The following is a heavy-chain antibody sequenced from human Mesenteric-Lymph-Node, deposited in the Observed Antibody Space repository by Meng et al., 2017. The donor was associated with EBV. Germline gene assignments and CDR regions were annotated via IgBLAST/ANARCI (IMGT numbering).Heavy chain of an antibody. J-gene: IGHJ4*02. Sequence: QLQIQESGPGLVKPSETLSLTCTVSGGSISDGSYYWGWYRQPPGKGLEWIGNVYYTGSSFYNPTLKSRVTISVDTSKNHFSLSLSSVTAADTAIYYCARDREDVTTVFDSWGQGTLVTASS. CDR3: ARDREDVTTVFDS. D-gene: IGHD4-17*01. CDR2: VYYTGSS. V-gene: IGHV4-39*07. CDR1: GGSISDGSYY.